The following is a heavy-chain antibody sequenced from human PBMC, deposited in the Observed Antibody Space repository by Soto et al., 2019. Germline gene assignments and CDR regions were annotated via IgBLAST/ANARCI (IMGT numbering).Heavy chain of an antibody. CDR2: ISYDGSNK. D-gene: IGHD3-3*01. J-gene: IGHJ5*02. CDR3: SKDPFRFLEWLLQGGWFDP. V-gene: IGHV3-30*18. CDR1: GFTFSSYG. Sequence: QVQLVESGGGVVQPGRSLRLSCSASGFTFSSYGMHWVRQAPGKGLEWVAVISYDGSNKYYADFVKGRFTISRDNSKNTMYLQMNSLRAEDTAVYYCSKDPFRFLEWLLQGGWFDPWGQGTLVTVSS.